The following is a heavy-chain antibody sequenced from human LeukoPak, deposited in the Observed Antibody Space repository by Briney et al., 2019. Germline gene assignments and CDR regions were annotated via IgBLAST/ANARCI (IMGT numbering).Heavy chain of an antibody. J-gene: IGHJ6*03. Sequence: GGSLRLSCAASGFTFSSYSMNWVRQAPGKGLEWVSSISSSSSYIYYADSVKGRFTISRDNAKNSLYLQMNSLRAEDTAVYYYARDVTNSLYYYMDVWGKGTTVTVSS. V-gene: IGHV3-21*01. CDR2: ISSSSSYI. CDR1: GFTFSSYS. CDR3: ARDVTNSLYYYMDV. D-gene: IGHD1-7*01.